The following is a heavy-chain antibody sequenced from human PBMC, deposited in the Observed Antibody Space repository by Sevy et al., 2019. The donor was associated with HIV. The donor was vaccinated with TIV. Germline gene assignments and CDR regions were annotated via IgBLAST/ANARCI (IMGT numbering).Heavy chain of an antibody. CDR2: INSDGSST. CDR1: GFTFSSYW. D-gene: IGHD3-9*01. V-gene: IGHV3-74*01. J-gene: IGHJ4*02. Sequence: GGSLRLSCAASGFTFSSYWMHWVRQAPGKGLVWVSRINSDGSSTSYADSVKGRFTISRDNAKNTLYLQMNSLRAEDTALYYCARAHYDILTGYQDDRDYWGQGTLVTVSS. CDR3: ARAHYDILTGYQDDRDY.